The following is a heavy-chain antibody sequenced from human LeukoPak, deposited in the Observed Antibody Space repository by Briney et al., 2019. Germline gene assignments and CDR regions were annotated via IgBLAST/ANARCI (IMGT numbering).Heavy chain of an antibody. V-gene: IGHV1-18*01. Sequence: ASVKVSCKASGYTFTSYGISWVRQAPGQGLEWMEWISAYNGNTNYAQKLQGRVTMTTDTSTSTAYMELRSLRSDDTAVYYCARVYDSSGYYFFDYWGQGTLVTVSS. CDR2: ISAYNGNT. CDR3: ARVYDSSGYYFFDY. J-gene: IGHJ4*02. CDR1: GYTFTSYG. D-gene: IGHD3-22*01.